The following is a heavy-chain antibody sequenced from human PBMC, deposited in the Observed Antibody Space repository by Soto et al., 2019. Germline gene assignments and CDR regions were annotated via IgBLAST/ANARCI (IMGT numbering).Heavy chain of an antibody. CDR1: GYTFTSYD. CDR3: ARAPYSNYPIGYYYYMDV. Sequence: ASVKVSCKASGYTFTSYDINWVRQATGQGLEWMGWMNPNSGNTGYAQKFQGRVTMTRNTSISTAYMELSSLRSEDTAVYYCARAPYSNYPIGYYYYMDVWGKGTTVTVSS. D-gene: IGHD4-4*01. V-gene: IGHV1-8*01. CDR2: MNPNSGNT. J-gene: IGHJ6*03.